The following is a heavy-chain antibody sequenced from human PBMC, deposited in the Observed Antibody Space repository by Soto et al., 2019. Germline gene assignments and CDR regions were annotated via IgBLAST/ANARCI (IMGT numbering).Heavy chain of an antibody. J-gene: IGHJ4*02. Sequence: GSLRLSCAGSGFTVSSNYMSWVRQAPGKGVGWVSVIYSGGSTYYADSVKGRFTISRDNSKNTLYLQMNSLRAEDTAVYYYARESSRSWYDYFDYWGQGTLVTVSS. V-gene: IGHV3-53*01. D-gene: IGHD6-13*01. CDR2: IYSGGST. CDR1: GFTVSSNY. CDR3: ARESSRSWYDYFDY.